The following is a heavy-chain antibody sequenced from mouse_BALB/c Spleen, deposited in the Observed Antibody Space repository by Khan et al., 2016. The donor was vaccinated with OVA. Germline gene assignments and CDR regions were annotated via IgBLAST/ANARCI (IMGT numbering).Heavy chain of an antibody. Sequence: EVQLVESGPGLVKPSQSLSLTCTVTGYSITSDYAWNWIRQFPGNKLEWMGYISSSGSTNYNPALKSRISITRDTSKNQFFLQLNSGTTEDTATYYCARDGSRYNYAMDYWGQGTSVTVSS. D-gene: IGHD2-3*01. V-gene: IGHV3-2*02. CDR3: ARDGSRYNYAMDY. CDR2: ISSSGST. CDR1: GYSITSDYA. J-gene: IGHJ4*01.